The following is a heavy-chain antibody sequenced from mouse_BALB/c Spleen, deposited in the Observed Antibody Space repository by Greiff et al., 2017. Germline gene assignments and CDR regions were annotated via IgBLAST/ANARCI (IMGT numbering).Heavy chain of an antibody. D-gene: IGHD1-1*01. CDR3: ARSPYGSSYDFDY. J-gene: IGHJ2*01. CDR1: GYTFTSYW. Sequence: VQLQQPGAELVKPGASVKLSCKASGYTFTSYWMHWVKQRPGQGLEWIGEINPSNGRTNYNEKFKSKATLTVDKSSSTAYMQLSSLTSEDSAVYYCARSPYGSSYDFDYWGQGTTLTVSS. CDR2: INPSNGRT. V-gene: IGHV1S81*02.